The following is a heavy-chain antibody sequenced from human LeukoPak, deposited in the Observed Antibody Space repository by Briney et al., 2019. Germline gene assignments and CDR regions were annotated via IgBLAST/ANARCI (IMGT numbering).Heavy chain of an antibody. CDR3: AKDQGQLRWYYPLSADDDAFDI. Sequence: GGSLRLSCAASGFTFSSYGMSSVRQAPGKGLEWVSVISGSGGSTYYADSVKGRFTISRDNSKNTLYLQMNSLRAEDTAVYYCAKDQGQLRWYYPLSADDDAFDIWGQGTMVTVSS. V-gene: IGHV3-23*01. CDR2: ISGSGGST. CDR1: GFTFSSYG. D-gene: IGHD4-23*01. J-gene: IGHJ3*02.